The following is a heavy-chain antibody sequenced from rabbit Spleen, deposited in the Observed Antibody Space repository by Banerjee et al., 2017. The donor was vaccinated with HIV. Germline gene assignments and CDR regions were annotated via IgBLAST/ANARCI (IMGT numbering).Heavy chain of an antibody. CDR1: GFTLSSYY. D-gene: IGHD8-1*01. CDR3: ARDGAGGSYFAL. V-gene: IGHV1S7*01. CDR2: IDPVFGIT. Sequence: QLKESGGGLVQPGGSLKLSCKASGFTLSSYYMNWVRQAPGKGLEWIGYIDPVFGITYYASWVNGRFSISRENAQNTVFLQTTSLTDADTATYFCARDGAGGSYFALWGPGTLVTVS. J-gene: IGHJ4*01.